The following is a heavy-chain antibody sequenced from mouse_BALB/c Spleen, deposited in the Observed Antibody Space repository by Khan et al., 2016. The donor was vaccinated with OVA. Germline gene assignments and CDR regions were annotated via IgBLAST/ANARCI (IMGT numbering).Heavy chain of an antibody. J-gene: IGHJ2*01. CDR3: ARGTTVGAFDY. V-gene: IGHV5-12*02. Sequence: EVALVESGGGLVQPGGSLKLSCATSGFTFSDYFMYWVRQTPEKRLEWVAYISNGGGSTYYPATVKGRFTISRDHAQNTLYLQMGRLKSEDTAMYYCARGTTVGAFDYWGQGTTLTVSS. CDR2: ISNGGGST. CDR1: GFTFSDYF. D-gene: IGHD1-1*01.